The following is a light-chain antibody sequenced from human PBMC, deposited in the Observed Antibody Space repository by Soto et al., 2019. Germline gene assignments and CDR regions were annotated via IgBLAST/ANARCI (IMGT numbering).Light chain of an antibody. Sequence: EIVLTQSPATPSLSPGERATLPARPSQGVRTYLGWYQQKPGQAPRLLIFDASKRATGIPARFSGSGSGTDFTLTISSLEPEDFAVYYCQQRSNWPPSLTFGGGTTVEIK. CDR2: DAS. J-gene: IGKJ4*01. CDR3: QQRSNWPPSLT. V-gene: IGKV3-11*01. CDR1: QGVRTY.